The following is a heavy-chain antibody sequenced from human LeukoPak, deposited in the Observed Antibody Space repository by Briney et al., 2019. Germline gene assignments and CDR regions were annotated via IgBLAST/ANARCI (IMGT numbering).Heavy chain of an antibody. CDR1: GFTFSSYS. D-gene: IGHD3-9*01. Sequence: GGSLRLSCAASGFTFSSYSMNWVRQAPGKGLEWVSSISSSSSYIYYADSVKGRFTISRDNAKNSLYLQMNSLRAEDTAVYYCAREILTGYYQFDYWGQGTLVPVSS. V-gene: IGHV3-21*01. J-gene: IGHJ4*02. CDR2: ISSSSSYI. CDR3: AREILTGYYQFDY.